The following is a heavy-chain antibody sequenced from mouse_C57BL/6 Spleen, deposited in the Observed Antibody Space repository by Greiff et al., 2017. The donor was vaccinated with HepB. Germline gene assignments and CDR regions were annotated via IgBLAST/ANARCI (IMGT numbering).Heavy chain of an antibody. CDR2: ISDGGSYT. CDR3: ARDHGWYFDV. Sequence: EVQRVESGGGLVKPGGSLKLSCAASGFTFSSYAMSWVRQTPEKRLEWVATISDGGSYTYYPDNVKGRFTISRDNAKNNLYLQMSHLKSEDTAMYYCARDHGWYFDVWGTGTTVTVSS. CDR1: GFTFSSYA. V-gene: IGHV5-4*01. J-gene: IGHJ1*03.